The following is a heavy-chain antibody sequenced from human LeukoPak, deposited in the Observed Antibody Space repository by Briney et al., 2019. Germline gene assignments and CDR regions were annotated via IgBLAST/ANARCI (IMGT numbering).Heavy chain of an antibody. V-gene: IGHV3-15*01. D-gene: IGHD6-13*01. CDR1: GFTFINAW. CDR2: IKSKTDGGTT. CDR3: TTESSSWYPPFDY. Sequence: GGSLRLSCAASGFTFINAWMSWVRQAPGKGLEWVGRIKSKTDGGTTDYAAPVKGRFTISRDDSKNTLDLQMNSLKIEDTAVYYRTTESSSWYPPFDYWGQGTLVTVSS. J-gene: IGHJ4*02.